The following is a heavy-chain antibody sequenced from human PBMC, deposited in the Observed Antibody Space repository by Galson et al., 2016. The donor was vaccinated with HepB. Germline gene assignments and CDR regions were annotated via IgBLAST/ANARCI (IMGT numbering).Heavy chain of an antibody. CDR1: GFSFSTYA. Sequence: SLRLSCAASGFSFSTYAMNWVRQAPGKGLEWVAIVYTDSDTWYADSVRGRFTVSRDTSRNMLFLQMNSLRVEDMAVYYCGSSRWGWGRYGFDIWGQGTMVTVSS. V-gene: IGHV3-23*01. CDR3: GSSRWGWGRYGFDI. D-gene: IGHD3-16*01. CDR2: IVYTDSDT. J-gene: IGHJ3*02.